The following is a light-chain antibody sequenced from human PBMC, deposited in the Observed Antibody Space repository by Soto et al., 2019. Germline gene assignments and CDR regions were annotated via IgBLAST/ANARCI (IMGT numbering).Light chain of an antibody. J-gene: IGKJ2*01. CDR3: QQHTISMYT. CDR2: GAS. Sequence: TVLTQSPGTLSLSPGERATLSCRASQNVSSNLLVWYQQHPGQAPRLLIYGASSRATGIPDRFSGSGSGTDFTLTINRLEPEDSAVYYCQQHTISMYTFGQGTKVDIK. V-gene: IGKV3-20*01. CDR1: QNVSSNL.